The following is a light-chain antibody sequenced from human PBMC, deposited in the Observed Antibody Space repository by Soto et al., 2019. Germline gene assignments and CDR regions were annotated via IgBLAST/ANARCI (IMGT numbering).Light chain of an antibody. CDR3: SSYAGSNTDYV. Sequence: QLVLTQPPSASGSPGQSVTISCTGTSSDVGGYNSVSWYQQHPGKAPKLMIYEVNKRPSGVPDRFSGSKSGNTASLTVSGLQAEDEADYYCSSYAGSNTDYVFGSGTKLTVL. J-gene: IGLJ1*01. CDR2: EVN. V-gene: IGLV2-8*01. CDR1: SSDVGGYNS.